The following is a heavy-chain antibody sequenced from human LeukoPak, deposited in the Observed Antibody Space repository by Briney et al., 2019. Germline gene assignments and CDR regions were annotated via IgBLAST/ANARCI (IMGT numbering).Heavy chain of an antibody. Sequence: GGSLRLSCAASGFTFSSYSMNWVRQAPGKGLEWVSSISSSSSYIYYADSVKGRFTISRDNAKNSLYLQMNSLRAEDTAVYYCARSALLWFGESPDYWGQGTLVTVS. CDR2: ISSSSSYI. CDR1: GFTFSSYS. V-gene: IGHV3-21*01. D-gene: IGHD3-10*01. CDR3: ARSALLWFGESPDY. J-gene: IGHJ4*02.